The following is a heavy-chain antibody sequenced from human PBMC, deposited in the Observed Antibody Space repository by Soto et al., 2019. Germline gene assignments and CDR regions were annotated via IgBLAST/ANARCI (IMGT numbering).Heavy chain of an antibody. D-gene: IGHD1-26*01. Sequence: EVQLVETGGGLIQPGGSLRLSCLASGFSVTTNYIIWVRQPPGKGLEWVSTTFTGGSTHYADSVKGRFSISRDNSKNTVYLQMNNLRVEDPAVYYCAKKPPSSIQGWAFGMDVWGQGTTVSVSS. V-gene: IGHV3-53*02. CDR2: TFTGGST. CDR3: AKKPPSSIQGWAFGMDV. CDR1: GFSVTTNY. J-gene: IGHJ6*02.